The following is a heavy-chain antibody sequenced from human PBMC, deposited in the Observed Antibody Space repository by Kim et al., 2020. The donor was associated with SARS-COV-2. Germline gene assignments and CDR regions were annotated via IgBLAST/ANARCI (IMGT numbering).Heavy chain of an antibody. CDR3: ARAHAGQLWFGESAVDI. J-gene: IGHJ3*02. D-gene: IGHD3-10*01. V-gene: IGHV4-31*02. Sequence: LKMRVTISVDTSKNQFSLKLSSVTAADTAVYYCARAHAGQLWFGESAVDIWGQGTMVTVSS.